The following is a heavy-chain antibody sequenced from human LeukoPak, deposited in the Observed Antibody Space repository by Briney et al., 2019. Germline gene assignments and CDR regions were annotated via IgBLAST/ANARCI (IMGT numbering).Heavy chain of an antibody. V-gene: IGHV4-59*01. J-gene: IGHJ4*02. CDR2: IYYSGST. CDR3: ARAARFVGCYDY. CDR1: GGSISSYY. Sequence: PSETLPLTCTVSGGSISSYYWSWIRQPPGKGLEWIGYIYYSGSTNYNPSLKSRVTISVDTSKNQFSLKLSSVTAADTAVYYCARAARFVGCYDYWGQGTLVTVSS. D-gene: IGHD3-16*01.